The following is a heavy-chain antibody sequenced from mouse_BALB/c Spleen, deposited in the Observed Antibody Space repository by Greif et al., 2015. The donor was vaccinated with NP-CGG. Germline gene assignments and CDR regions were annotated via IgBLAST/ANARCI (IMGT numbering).Heavy chain of an antibody. V-gene: IGHV5-4*02. D-gene: IGHD2-1*01. CDR2: ISDGGSYT. CDR1: GFTFSDYY. CDR3: ARDGNYWYFDV. Sequence: EVKLMESGGGLVKPGGSLKLSCAASGFTFSDYYMYWVRQTPEKRLEWVATISDGGSYTYYPDSVKGRFTISRDNAKSNLYLQMSSLKSEDTAMYYCARDGNYWYFDVWGAGTTVTVSS. J-gene: IGHJ1*01.